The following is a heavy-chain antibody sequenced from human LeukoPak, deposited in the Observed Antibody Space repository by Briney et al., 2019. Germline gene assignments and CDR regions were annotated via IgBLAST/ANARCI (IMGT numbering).Heavy chain of an antibody. Sequence: SETLSLTCTVSGGSISSYYWSWIRQPPGKGLEWIGYIYYSGSTNYNPSLKSRVTISVDTSKNQFSLKLSSVTAADTAVYYCARRRDGSGSYLDDAFDYWGQGTLVTVSS. CDR3: ARRRDGSGSYLDDAFDY. V-gene: IGHV4-59*08. CDR2: IYYSGST. J-gene: IGHJ4*02. D-gene: IGHD3-10*01. CDR1: GGSISSYY.